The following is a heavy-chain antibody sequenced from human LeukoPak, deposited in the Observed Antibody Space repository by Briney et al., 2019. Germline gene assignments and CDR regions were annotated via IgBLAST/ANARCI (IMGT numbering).Heavy chain of an antibody. D-gene: IGHD2-15*01. CDR3: ARDLSDIVVVVASVADYYYGMDV. V-gene: IGHV3-7*01. CDR1: GFTFSSYW. CDR2: IKQEGSEK. J-gene: IGHJ6*02. Sequence: GGSLRLSCAASGFTFSSYWMSWVRQAPGKGLEWVANIKQEGSEKYYVDAVKGRFTISRDNAKNSLYLQTNSLSAEDTAVYYCARDLSDIVVVVASVADYYYGMDVWGQGTTVTVSS.